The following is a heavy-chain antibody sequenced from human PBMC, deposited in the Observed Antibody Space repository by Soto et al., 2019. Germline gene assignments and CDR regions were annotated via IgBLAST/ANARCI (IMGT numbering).Heavy chain of an antibody. D-gene: IGHD5-12*01. CDR1: GFTFSSYG. J-gene: IGHJ4*02. CDR3: AKEIGVGYSGYEGGYFDS. CDR2: ISYDGSNK. Sequence: QVQLVESGGGVVQPGRSLRLSCAASGFTFSSYGMHWVRQAPGKGLEWVAVISYDGSNKYYADSVKGRFTISRDNSKNTXSMQMSRLRAEDTAVYYCAKEIGVGYSGYEGGYFDSWGQGALVTVSS. V-gene: IGHV3-30*18.